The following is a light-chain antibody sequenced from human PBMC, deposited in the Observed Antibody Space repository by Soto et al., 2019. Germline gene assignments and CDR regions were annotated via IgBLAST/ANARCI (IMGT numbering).Light chain of an antibody. CDR1: LPISNY. J-gene: IGKJ4*01. Sequence: DIQMTQSPSSLSASVGDRVAITCRASLPISNYLTWYQQKPVKIPNLMIYAESTLQVGVHTWVSGSGSGTDFTLTISSLQHEDVAAYYCKKYNSDPLPFGGGTKVDIK. V-gene: IGKV1-27*01. CDR2: AES. CDR3: KKYNSDPLP.